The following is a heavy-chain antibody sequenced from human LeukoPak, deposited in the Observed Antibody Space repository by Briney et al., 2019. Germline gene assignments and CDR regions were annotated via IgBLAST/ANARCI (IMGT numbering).Heavy chain of an antibody. V-gene: IGHV1-18*01. Sequence: ASVKVSCKASGYTFTSYAMNWVRQAPGQGLEWMGWISTYNGNTNYAQKLQGRVTMTTDTSTSTAYMELRSLRSDDTAVYYCARPYDRSGYYSGYWGQGTLVTVSS. CDR3: ARPYDRSGYYSGY. D-gene: IGHD3-22*01. CDR1: GYTFTSYA. CDR2: ISTYNGNT. J-gene: IGHJ4*02.